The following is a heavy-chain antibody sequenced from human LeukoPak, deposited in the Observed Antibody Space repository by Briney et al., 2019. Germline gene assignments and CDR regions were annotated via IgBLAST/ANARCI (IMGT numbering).Heavy chain of an antibody. CDR3: ARADFYNNYCFDY. V-gene: IGHV1-18*01. CDR2: ISVNNGHA. D-gene: IGHD4-11*01. CDR1: GYTFTSYG. Sequence: ASVKVSCKASGYTFTSYGISWVRQAPGQGLEWMGWISVNNGHANYAQMLQGRVTMTTDTSTSTAYMELRSLRSDDTAVYYCARADFYNNYCFDYWGQGTLVTVSS. J-gene: IGHJ4*02.